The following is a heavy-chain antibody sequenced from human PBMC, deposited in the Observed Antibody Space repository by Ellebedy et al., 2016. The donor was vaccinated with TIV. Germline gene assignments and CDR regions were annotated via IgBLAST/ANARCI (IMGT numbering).Heavy chain of an antibody. V-gene: IGHV3-30*03. CDR3: ARDPVGVGPAVDV. Sequence: GESLKISCAASGITFSSYGTHWVRQAPGKGLEWVAAISYDGSIKFYADSVKGQFTISRDKSKDTLFLQMNSLRAEDTAIYFCARDPVGVGPAVDVWGQGTMVTVSS. J-gene: IGHJ3*01. D-gene: IGHD4-23*01. CDR1: GITFSSYG. CDR2: ISYDGSIK.